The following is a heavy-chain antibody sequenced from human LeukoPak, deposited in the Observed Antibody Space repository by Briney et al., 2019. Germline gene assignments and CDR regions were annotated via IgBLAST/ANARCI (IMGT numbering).Heavy chain of an antibody. V-gene: IGHV3-48*01. CDR3: AREVGPIDY. Sequence: GGSLRLSCAASRFTFSSYSMNWVRQAPGKGLEWVSYISSSSSTIYYADSVKGRFTISRDNAKNSLYLQMNSLRAEDTAVYYCAREVGPIDYWGQGTLVTVSS. D-gene: IGHD1-26*01. CDR2: ISSSSSTI. J-gene: IGHJ4*02. CDR1: RFTFSSYS.